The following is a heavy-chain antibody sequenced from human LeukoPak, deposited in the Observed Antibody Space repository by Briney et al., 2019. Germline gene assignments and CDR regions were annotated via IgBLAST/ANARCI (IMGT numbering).Heavy chain of an antibody. V-gene: IGHV4-59*12. CDR1: GGSISSYY. D-gene: IGHD2-2*01. CDR3: ARGGRTSSPYYFAY. Sequence: SETLSLTCTVSGGSISSYYWSWIRQPPGKGLEWIGYIYYSGSTNYNPSLKSRVTISVDTSKNQFSLKLSSVTAADTAVYYCARGGRTSSPYYFAYWGQGTLATVSS. J-gene: IGHJ4*02. CDR2: IYYSGST.